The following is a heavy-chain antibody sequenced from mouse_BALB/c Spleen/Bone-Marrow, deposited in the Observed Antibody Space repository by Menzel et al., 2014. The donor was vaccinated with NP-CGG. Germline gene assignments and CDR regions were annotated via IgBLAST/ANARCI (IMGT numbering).Heavy chain of an antibody. CDR3: ARSGKVQNAMDY. Sequence: QVQLQQSGAELVRPGVSVKISCKGSGYTFTDYAIHWVKQSHAKSLEWIGLISGYYGDAIYNQKFKGKATITVDKSSSTAYMDLATLTSEDSAIYYSARSGKVQNAMDYWGQGTSVTVSS. CDR2: ISGYYGDA. V-gene: IGHV1S137*01. J-gene: IGHJ4*01. CDR1: GYTFTDYA. D-gene: IGHD2-14*01.